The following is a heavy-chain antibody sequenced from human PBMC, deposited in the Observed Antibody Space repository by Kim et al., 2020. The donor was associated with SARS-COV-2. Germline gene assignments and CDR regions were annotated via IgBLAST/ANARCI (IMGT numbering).Heavy chain of an antibody. V-gene: IGHV3-33*06. CDR3: AKDLVSSWDTGSASYYYGMDV. Sequence: GGSLRLSCAASGFTFSSYGMHWVRQAPGKGLEWVAVIWYGGSNKYYADSVKGRFTISRDNSKNTLYLQMNSLRAEDTAVYYCAKDLVSSWDTGSASYYYGMDVWGQGTRVTVSS. J-gene: IGHJ6*02. CDR2: IWYGGSNK. CDR1: GFTFSSYG. D-gene: IGHD6-6*01.